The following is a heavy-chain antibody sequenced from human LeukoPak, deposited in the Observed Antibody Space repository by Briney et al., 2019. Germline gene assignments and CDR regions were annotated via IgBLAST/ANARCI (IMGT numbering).Heavy chain of an antibody. J-gene: IGHJ6*02. CDR2: INPSGGST. D-gene: IGHD3/OR15-3a*01. CDR1: GYTFSRYY. Sequence: ASVKVSFTASGYTFSRYYMHWVRQAPGQGLEWMGIINPSGGSTSYAQKFQGRVTMTRDTSTRIVYMELSSLRSEDTAVYYCARWGASGLALIYYYGMDVWGQGTTVTVSS. CDR3: ARWGASGLALIYYYGMDV. V-gene: IGHV1-46*01.